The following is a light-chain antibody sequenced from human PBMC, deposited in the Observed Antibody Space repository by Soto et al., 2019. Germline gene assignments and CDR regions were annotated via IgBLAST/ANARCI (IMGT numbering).Light chain of an antibody. CDR2: GES. CDR1: QNIRTK. Sequence: DIQLTQSPASLSASVGDRVSITCRASQNIRTKLNWYQQRPGKAPQLLIFGESSLHSGVPSRFSARGDASGTEFTLTINSLQPEDFALYYCQQSYSLPRAFGPGTRVDI. J-gene: IGKJ1*01. CDR3: QQSYSLPRA. V-gene: IGKV1-39*01.